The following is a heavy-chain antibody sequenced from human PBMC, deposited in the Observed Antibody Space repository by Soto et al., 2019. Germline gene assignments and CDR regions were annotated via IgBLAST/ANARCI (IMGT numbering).Heavy chain of an antibody. CDR1: GVTLGTTD. CDR2: IDGSGGIA. Sequence: PGGSLRLSCAASGVTLGTTDMSWVRQAPGEGLEWVSTIDGSGGIAYYADSVKGRFTISRDNSRNTVYLQMNSLRGDDTALYYCVKNSGWFNTWGQGALVTVSS. J-gene: IGHJ5*02. V-gene: IGHV3-23*01. D-gene: IGHD3-10*01. CDR3: VKNSGWFNT.